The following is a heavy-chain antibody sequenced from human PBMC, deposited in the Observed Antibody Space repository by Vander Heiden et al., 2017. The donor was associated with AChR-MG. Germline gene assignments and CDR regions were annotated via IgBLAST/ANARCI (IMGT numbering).Heavy chain of an antibody. CDR2: IYYSGST. J-gene: IGHJ3*02. Sequence: QVQLQESGPGLVKPSQTLSLPCTVSGGSISSGDYYWSWIRQPPGKGLEWIGYIYYSGSTYYNPSLKSRVTISVDTSKNQFSLKLSSVTAADTAVYYCARRSRRYLSGLALLDAFDIWGQGTMVTVSS. D-gene: IGHD3-9*01. V-gene: IGHV4-30-4*01. CDR1: GGSISSGDYY. CDR3: ARRSRRYLSGLALLDAFDI.